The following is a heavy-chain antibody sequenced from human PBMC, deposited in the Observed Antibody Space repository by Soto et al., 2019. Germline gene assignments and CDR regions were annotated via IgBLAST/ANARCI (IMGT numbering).Heavy chain of an antibody. J-gene: IGHJ4*02. V-gene: IGHV4-31*03. Sequence: SETLSLTCTVSGGSLTSDGYYWSWIRQLPGKGLEWIGYIYYSGSIFYNPFLKSRASISAHSSKRQFSLKLTSVTAADTAVYYCARSRLWEQHFDSWGQGTLVNVSS. CDR2: IYYSGSI. CDR3: ARSRLWEQHFDS. CDR1: GGSLTSDGYY. D-gene: IGHD1-26*01.